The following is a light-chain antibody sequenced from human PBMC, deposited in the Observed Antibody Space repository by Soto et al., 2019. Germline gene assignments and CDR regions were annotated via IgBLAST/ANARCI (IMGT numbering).Light chain of an antibody. CDR3: SSFTTITTWV. CDR2: EVS. Sequence: QSVLTQPASVCESPGQSITISCTGTNSDVGGYNYVSWYQHHPGRAPKLLIYEVSYRPSGISNRFSGSQSGNTAYLTISGLQGEEEADYYCSSFTTITTWVFGGGTKLTV. V-gene: IGLV2-14*01. CDR1: NSDVGGYNY. J-gene: IGLJ3*02.